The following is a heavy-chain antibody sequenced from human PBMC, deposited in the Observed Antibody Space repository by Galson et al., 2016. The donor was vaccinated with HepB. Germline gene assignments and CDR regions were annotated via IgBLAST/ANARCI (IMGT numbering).Heavy chain of an antibody. CDR1: GFVFSNFG. CDR3: AKERLVRRIFDH. V-gene: IGHV3-23*01. D-gene: IGHD1-1*01. Sequence: SLRLSCAASGFVFSNFGLSCLLQAPGKGLEWVASISTRRTTYYSDSVQGRFTISRDNSNNTLYLQMNGLRAEDTAVYYCAKERLVRRIFDHWGQGTL. J-gene: IGHJ4*02. CDR2: ISTRRTT.